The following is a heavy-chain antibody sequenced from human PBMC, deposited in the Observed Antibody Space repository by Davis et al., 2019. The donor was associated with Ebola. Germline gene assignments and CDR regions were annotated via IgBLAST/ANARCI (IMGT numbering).Heavy chain of an antibody. CDR1: GFTFSSYW. J-gene: IGHJ4*02. V-gene: IGHV3-21*01. D-gene: IGHD1-26*01. Sequence: GESLKISCAASGFTFSSYWMHWVRQAPGKGLEWVSSISSSSSYIYYADSVKGRFTISRDNAKNSLYLQMNSLRAEDTAVYYCARERAIVYFDYWGQGTLVTVSS. CDR3: ARERAIVYFDY. CDR2: ISSSSSYI.